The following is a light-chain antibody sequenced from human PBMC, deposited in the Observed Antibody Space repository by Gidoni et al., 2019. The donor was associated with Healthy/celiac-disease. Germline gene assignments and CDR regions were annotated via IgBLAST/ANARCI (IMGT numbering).Light chain of an antibody. Sequence: NFLLTQPHSASESPGNAVTISRTRSSCSIASNYVQWYRQRPGSAPTTVIYEDNQRPSGVPDRFSGSIDSSSNSASLTISGLKTEDEADYYCQSYDSSNRVVFGGGTKLTVL. CDR3: QSYDSSNRVV. V-gene: IGLV6-57*03. CDR1: SCSIASNY. CDR2: EDN. J-gene: IGLJ2*01.